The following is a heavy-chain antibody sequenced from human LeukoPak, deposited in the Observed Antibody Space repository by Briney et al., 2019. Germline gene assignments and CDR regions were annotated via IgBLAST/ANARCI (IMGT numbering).Heavy chain of an antibody. D-gene: IGHD3-22*01. V-gene: IGHV3-21*01. CDR2: ISSSSSYI. CDR3: ARDQLWDSSGYYYVALSY. J-gene: IGHJ4*02. Sequence: GGSLRLSCAASGFTFSSYSMNWVRQAPGKGLEWVSSISSSSSYIYYADSVKGRFTISRDNAKNSLYLQMNSLRAEDTAVYYCARDQLWDSSGYYYVALSYWGQGTLVTVSS. CDR1: GFTFSSYS.